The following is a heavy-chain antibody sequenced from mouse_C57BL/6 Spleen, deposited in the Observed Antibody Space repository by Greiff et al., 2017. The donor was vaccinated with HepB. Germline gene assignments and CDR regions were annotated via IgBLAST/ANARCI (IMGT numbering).Heavy chain of an antibody. CDR1: GYTFTSYW. CDR3: ARVEDGSSYYFDY. V-gene: IGHV1-52*01. D-gene: IGHD1-1*01. Sequence: QVQLQQPGAELVRPGSSVKLSCKASGYTFTSYWMHWVKQRPIQGLEWIGNIDPSDSETHYNQKFKDKATLTVDKSSSTAYMQLSSLTSEDSAVYYCARVEDGSSYYFDYWGQGTTLTVSS. CDR2: IDPSDSET. J-gene: IGHJ2*01.